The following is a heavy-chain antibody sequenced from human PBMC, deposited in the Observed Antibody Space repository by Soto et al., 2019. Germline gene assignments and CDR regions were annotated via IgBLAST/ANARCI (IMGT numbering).Heavy chain of an antibody. CDR3: ARGEGGRNTGDSFDY. D-gene: IGHD1-1*01. J-gene: IGHJ4*02. Sequence: GSLRLSCAASGFTFNNFGMHWVRQAPGKGLEWVAVMWSNGISKSNTDSVKGRITISRDSSKNTLYLELNTLTVEDTALYFCARGEGGRNTGDSFDYWGPGTLVTVSS. CDR1: GFTFNNFG. V-gene: IGHV3-33*01. CDR2: MWSNGISK.